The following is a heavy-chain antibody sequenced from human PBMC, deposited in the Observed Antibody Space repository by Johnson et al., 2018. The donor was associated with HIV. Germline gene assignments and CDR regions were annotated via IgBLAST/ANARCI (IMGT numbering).Heavy chain of an antibody. V-gene: IGHV3-20*04. CDR2: INWIGGST. CDR3: PKDSRPQTFDI. J-gene: IGHJ3*02. CDR1: AFTFSSND. Sequence: VKLVESGGGLVQPGRSLRLSCGASAFTFSSNDMKWVRQAPGKVLEWVSGINWIGGSTGYADSVKGRFTISRDNAKNSLYLQMNSLRAEDTALYYCPKDSRPQTFDIWGQGTMVTVSS.